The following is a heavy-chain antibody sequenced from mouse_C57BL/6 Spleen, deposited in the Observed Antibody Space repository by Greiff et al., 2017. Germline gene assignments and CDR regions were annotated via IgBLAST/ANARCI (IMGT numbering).Heavy chain of an antibody. V-gene: IGHV1-82*01. D-gene: IGHD2-5*01. Sequence: QVQLQQSGPELVKPGASVKISCKASGYAFSSSWMNWVKQRPGKGLEWIGRIYPGDGDTNYNGTFKGKATLTADKSSSTAYMQLSSLTSEDAAVYFCSRSGYSNYEYYAMDYWGQGTSVTVSS. CDR3: SRSGYSNYEYYAMDY. J-gene: IGHJ4*01. CDR1: GYAFSSSW. CDR2: IYPGDGDT.